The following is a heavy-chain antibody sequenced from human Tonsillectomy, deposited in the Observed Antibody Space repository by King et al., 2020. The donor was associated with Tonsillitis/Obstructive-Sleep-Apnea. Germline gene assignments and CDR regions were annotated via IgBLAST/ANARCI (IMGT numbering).Heavy chain of an antibody. J-gene: IGHJ5*02. D-gene: IGHD3-3*01. CDR3: ARERDPDDFWSAIP. CDR2: ISAYNGNT. Sequence: QLVQSGTEVKKPGASVKVSCKASGYIFTNYGISWVRQAPGQGLEWMGWISAYNGNTNYAKKFQGRVTMTTDTSTSTAYMELRSLRSDDTAVYYCARERDPDDFWSAIPWGQGSLVTVSS. V-gene: IGHV1-18*01. CDR1: GYIFTNYG.